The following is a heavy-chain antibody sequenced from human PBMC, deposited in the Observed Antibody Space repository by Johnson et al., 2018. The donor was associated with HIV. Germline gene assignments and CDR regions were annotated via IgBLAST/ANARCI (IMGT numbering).Heavy chain of an antibody. J-gene: IGHJ3*02. V-gene: IGHV3-23*04. CDR1: GFTFDDYG. CDR2: ISGGEDDT. D-gene: IGHD1-26*01. Sequence: EVQLVESGGGVVRPGGSLRLSCAASGFTFDDYGMSWVRQAPGKGLEWVSFISGGEDDTSYADSVKARFTISRDNSKTTLYLQMNSLRDEDTALYYCARGGMRGELGAFDIWGQGTMVTVSS. CDR3: ARGGMRGELGAFDI.